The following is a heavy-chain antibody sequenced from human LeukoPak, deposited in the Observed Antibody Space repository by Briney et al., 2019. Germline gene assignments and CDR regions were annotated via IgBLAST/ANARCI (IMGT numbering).Heavy chain of an antibody. D-gene: IGHD6-13*01. J-gene: IGHJ4*02. CDR3: AKVMGQQLVPGRGDY. Sequence: GGSLRLSCAASGFSFSSYWMSWVRQAPGKGLEWVANIKQDGSEKYYVDSVKGRFTISRDNAKNSLYLQMNSLRAEDTAVYYCAKVMGQQLVPGRGDYWGQGTLVTVSS. V-gene: IGHV3-7*03. CDR1: GFSFSSYW. CDR2: IKQDGSEK.